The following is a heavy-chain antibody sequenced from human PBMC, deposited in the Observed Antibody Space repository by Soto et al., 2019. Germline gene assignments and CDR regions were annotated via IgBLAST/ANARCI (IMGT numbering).Heavy chain of an antibody. J-gene: IGHJ6*02. CDR3: ARGGAPGYSNSPKYYYYRMDV. D-gene: IGHD4-4*01. CDR2: IIPIFGTA. V-gene: IGHV1-69*13. CDR1: GGTFSSYA. Sequence: SVKVSCKASGGTFSSYAISWVRQAPGQGLEWMGGIIPIFGTANYAQKFQGRVTITADESTSTAYMELSSLRSEDTAVYYCARGGAPGYSNSPKYYYYRMDVWGQGTTVTVSS.